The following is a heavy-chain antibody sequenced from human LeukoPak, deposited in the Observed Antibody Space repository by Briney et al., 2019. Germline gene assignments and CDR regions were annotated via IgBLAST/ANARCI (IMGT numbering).Heavy chain of an antibody. Sequence: GGSLRLSCAASGFSLSAYWMTWVRQAPGKGLEWVANINRKGRFTISRDNAKNSLYLQMNSLRAEDTAVYYCARDQSIDCSGGSCYSMGAFDIWGQGTMVTVSS. CDR2: INR. D-gene: IGHD2-15*01. V-gene: IGHV3-7*01. J-gene: IGHJ3*02. CDR3: ARDQSIDCSGGSCYSMGAFDI. CDR1: GFSLSAYW.